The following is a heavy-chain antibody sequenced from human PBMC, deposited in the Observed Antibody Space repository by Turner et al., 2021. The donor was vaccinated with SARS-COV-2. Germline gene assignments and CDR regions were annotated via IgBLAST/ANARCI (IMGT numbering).Heavy chain of an antibody. CDR3: ARTFTAMVRVDY. Sequence: QVQLVQSGAEVKKPGASWRDPCKASGYTFTSYDINWVRQATGQGLEWMGWMNPNSGNTGYAQKFQGRVTMTRNTSISTAYMELSSLRSEDTAVYYCARTFTAMVRVDYWGQGTLVTVSS. D-gene: IGHD5-18*01. V-gene: IGHV1-8*01. J-gene: IGHJ4*02. CDR2: MNPNSGNT. CDR1: GYTFTSYD.